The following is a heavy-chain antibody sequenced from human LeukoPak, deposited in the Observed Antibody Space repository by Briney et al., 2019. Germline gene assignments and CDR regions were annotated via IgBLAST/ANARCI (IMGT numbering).Heavy chain of an antibody. CDR1: GGSISSTSYN. V-gene: IGHV4-39*07. CDR3: ARTGGSFYFYYYMDV. J-gene: IGHJ6*03. Sequence: SETLSLTCTVSGGSISSTSYNWGWIRQPPGKGLEWIGSIHYTGTTFYNPSLKSRVTISIDTSKNQFSLKVSSVTAADTAVYFCARTGGSFYFYYYMDVWGKGTSVTVSS. CDR2: IHYTGTT. D-gene: IGHD3-10*01.